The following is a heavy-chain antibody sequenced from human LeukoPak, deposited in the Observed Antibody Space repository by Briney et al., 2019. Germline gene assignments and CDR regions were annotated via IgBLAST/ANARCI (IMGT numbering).Heavy chain of an antibody. CDR2: IRYDGTNK. J-gene: IGHJ6*03. CDR3: AKRAATYYYYMDV. CDR1: RFTFSNYG. V-gene: IGHV3-30*02. D-gene: IGHD2-15*01. Sequence: GGSLRLPCAASRFTFSNYGMHWVRQAPGKGLEWVAFIRYDGTNKYYADSVKGRFTISRDNSKNTLYLQMNSLRVEDTAVYYCAKRAATYYYYMDVWGKGTTVTVSS.